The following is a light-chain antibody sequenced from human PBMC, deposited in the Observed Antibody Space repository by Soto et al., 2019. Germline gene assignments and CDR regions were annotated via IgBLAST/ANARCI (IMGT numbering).Light chain of an antibody. CDR1: QGISGY. J-gene: IGKJ5*01. CDR2: STS. V-gene: IGKV1-9*01. CDR3: QHLNTYLIT. Sequence: DIQLTQSPSFLSASVGDRVTITCRASQGISGYLAWYQQKPGKVPKLLIYSTSTLQNGVPSRFSGSASGTEFTLTISSLQPEDFATYYCQHLNTYLITFGQGTRLEIK.